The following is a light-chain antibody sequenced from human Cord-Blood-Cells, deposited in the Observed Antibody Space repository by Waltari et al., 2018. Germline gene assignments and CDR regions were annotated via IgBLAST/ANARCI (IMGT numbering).Light chain of an antibody. V-gene: IGKV1-33*01. J-gene: IGKJ1*01. CDR1: QDISNY. Sequence: DIRMTQSPSSLSASVGDRVTITCQASQDISNYLNWYQQKPGKAPKLLIYDASNLETGVPSRFSGSGSGTDFTFTISSLQPEDIATYYGQQYDNLPWTFGQGTKVEIK. CDR3: QQYDNLPWT. CDR2: DAS.